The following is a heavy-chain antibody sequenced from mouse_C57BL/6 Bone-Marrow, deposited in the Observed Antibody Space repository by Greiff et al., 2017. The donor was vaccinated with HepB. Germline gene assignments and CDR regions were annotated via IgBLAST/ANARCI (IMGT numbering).Heavy chain of an antibody. CDR3: ARGVRFDYDHY. J-gene: IGHJ2*01. CDR2: IYPRDGST. D-gene: IGHD2-4*01. CDR1: GYNFTSYD. Sequence: QVQLKESGPELVKPGASVKLSCKASGYNFTSYDINWVKQRPGQGLEWIGWIYPRDGSTKYNEKFKGKATLTVDTSSSTAYMELHSLTSEDSAVYFCARGVRFDYDHYWGQGTTLTVSS. V-gene: IGHV1-85*01.